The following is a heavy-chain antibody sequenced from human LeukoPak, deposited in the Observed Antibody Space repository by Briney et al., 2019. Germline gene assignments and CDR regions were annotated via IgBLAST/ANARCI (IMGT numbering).Heavy chain of an antibody. D-gene: IGHD3-16*01. CDR3: ARDLAGEWGNYFDY. Sequence: SETLSLTCTVSGGSIIGYYWNWVRHRPGRGLEGIGYVHYSGSTKYNSSLNNRVIISIDTSKNQFSLRLTSVTPADTAVYYCARDLAGEWGNYFDYWGQGIVVTVPS. J-gene: IGHJ4*02. V-gene: IGHV4-59*12. CDR2: VHYSGST. CDR1: GGSIIGYY.